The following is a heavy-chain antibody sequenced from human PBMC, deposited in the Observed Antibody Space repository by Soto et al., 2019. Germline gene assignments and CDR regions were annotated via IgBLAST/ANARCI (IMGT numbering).Heavy chain of an antibody. CDR3: ARDIGPGGSGSYPLSYYYYYGMDV. J-gene: IGHJ6*02. CDR2: ISYEGSST. D-gene: IGHD3-10*01. CDR1: GFTFSSYG. V-gene: IGHV3-30*03. Sequence: PGGSLGLSCAASGFTFSSYGMHWVRQAPGKGLEWVAVISYEGSSTYYADSVKGRFTISRDNSKDTLYLQINSLRAEDTAVYYCARDIGPGGSGSYPLSYYYYYGMDVWGQGTTVTVSS.